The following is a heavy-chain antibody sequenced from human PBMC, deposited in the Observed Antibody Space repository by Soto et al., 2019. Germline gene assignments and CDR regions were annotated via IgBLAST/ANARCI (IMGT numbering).Heavy chain of an antibody. Sequence: PSETLSLTCTVSGGSISSSSYYWGWIRQPPGKGLEWIGSIYYSGSTYYNPSLKSRVTISVDTSKNQFSLKLSSVTAADTAVYYRARQWIVLMVYATPTRFDPWGQGTLVTVSS. CDR1: GGSISSSSYY. V-gene: IGHV4-39*01. D-gene: IGHD2-8*01. J-gene: IGHJ5*02. CDR3: ARQWIVLMVYATPTRFDP. CDR2: IYYSGST.